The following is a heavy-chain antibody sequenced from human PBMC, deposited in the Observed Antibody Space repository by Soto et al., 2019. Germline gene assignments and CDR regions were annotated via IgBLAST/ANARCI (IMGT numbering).Heavy chain of an antibody. D-gene: IGHD3-10*01. CDR3: ARDPYYYGSGDKGGFDP. Sequence: QVQLQESGPGLVKPSGTLSLTCAVSGGSLSSTHWWSWVRQPPRKGLEWIGDIYHTGSTNYNPSRKSRVTITVDKSNNHFSLNLSSVTAADTAAYYCARDPYYYGSGDKGGFDPWGQGTLVIVSS. CDR1: GGSLSSTHW. J-gene: IGHJ5*02. CDR2: IYHTGST. V-gene: IGHV4-4*02.